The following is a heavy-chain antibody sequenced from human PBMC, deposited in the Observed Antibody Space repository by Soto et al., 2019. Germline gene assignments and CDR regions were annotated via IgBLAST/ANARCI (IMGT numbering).Heavy chain of an antibody. D-gene: IGHD3-10*01. V-gene: IGHV1-69*13. J-gene: IGHJ6*02. CDR3: ARTDITMGPTYYYYGMDV. CDR1: GGTFSSYA. CDR2: IIPIFGTA. Sequence: GASVKVSCKASGGTFSSYAISWVRQAPGQGLEWMGGIIPIFGTANYAQKFQGRVTITADESTSTAYMELSSLRSEDTAVYYCARTDITMGPTYYYYGMDVWGQGTTVTVSS.